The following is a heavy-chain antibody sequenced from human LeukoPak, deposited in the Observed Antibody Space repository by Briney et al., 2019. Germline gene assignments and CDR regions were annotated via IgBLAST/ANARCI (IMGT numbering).Heavy chain of an antibody. CDR1: GGSISSGDYY. J-gene: IGHJ4*02. V-gene: IGHV4-30-4*08. D-gene: IGHD3-16*02. Sequence: SSETLSLTCTVSGGSISSGDYYWSWIRQPPGEGLERIGYIYYSGSTYYNPSLKSRVTISVDTSKNQLSLKLSSVTAADTAVYYCARQRLGLWSGGVIAGFDYWGQGTLVTVSS. CDR3: ARQRLGLWSGGVIAGFDY. CDR2: IYYSGST.